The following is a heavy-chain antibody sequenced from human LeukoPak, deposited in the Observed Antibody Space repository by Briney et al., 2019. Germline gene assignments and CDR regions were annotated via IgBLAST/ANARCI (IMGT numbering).Heavy chain of an antibody. CDR1: GFTFSDYY. V-gene: IGHV3-11*01. CDR2: ISSSGSTI. Sequence: GGSLRLSCAASGFTFSDYYMSWIRQAPGKGLEWVSYISSSGSTIYYADSVKGRFTISRDNAKNSLYLQVNSLRAEDMALYYCAKGIYYDSTPGFDYWGQGTLVTVSS. CDR3: AKGIYYDSTPGFDY. D-gene: IGHD3-22*01. J-gene: IGHJ4*02.